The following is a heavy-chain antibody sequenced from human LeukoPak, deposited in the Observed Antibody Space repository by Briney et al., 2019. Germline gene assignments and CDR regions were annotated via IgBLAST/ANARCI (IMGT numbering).Heavy chain of an antibody. Sequence: PSETLSLTCAVYGGSFSGNYWSWMRQPPGKGLEWIGEINHSGSTNYNPSLKSRVTISIDTSKNHFSLRLSSVTAADTAVYYCARGYGSGSYFASWGQGTLVTVSS. J-gene: IGHJ4*02. D-gene: IGHD3-10*01. CDR1: GGSFSGNY. V-gene: IGHV4-34*01. CDR2: INHSGST. CDR3: ARGYGSGSYFAS.